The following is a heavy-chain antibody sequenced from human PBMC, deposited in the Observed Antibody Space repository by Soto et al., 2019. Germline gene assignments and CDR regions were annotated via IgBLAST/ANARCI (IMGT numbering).Heavy chain of an antibody. J-gene: IGHJ4*02. Sequence: SETLSLTCIVSGASISSQYCSWIRQPPGKGLEWIGYMSDSGSTNYNPSLKSRVTISEDTSKNQFSLNLSSVTAADTAVYYCTKDGGPLYFFDYWGQGILVTVSS. CDR1: GASISSQY. CDR3: TKDGGPLYFFDY. CDR2: MSDSGST. D-gene: IGHD3-16*01. V-gene: IGHV4-59*11.